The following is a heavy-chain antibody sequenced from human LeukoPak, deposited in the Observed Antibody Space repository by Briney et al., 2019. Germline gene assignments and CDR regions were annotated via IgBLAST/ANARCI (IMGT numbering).Heavy chain of an antibody. CDR2: IRYDGSNK. D-gene: IGHD6-13*01. CDR3: AKGLHSSSWNDPFDI. V-gene: IGHV3-30*02. CDR1: GFTFSTYG. Sequence: PGGSLRHSCAASGFTFSTYGMHWVRQAPGKGLEWVAFIRYDGSNKYYADSVKGRFTISRDNSKNTLYLQMNSLRPEDTAVYYCAKGLHSSSWNDPFDIWGQGTMVTVSS. J-gene: IGHJ3*02.